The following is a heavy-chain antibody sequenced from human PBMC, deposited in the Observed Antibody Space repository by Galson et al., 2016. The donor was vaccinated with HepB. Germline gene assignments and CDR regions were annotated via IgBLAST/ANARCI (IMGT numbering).Heavy chain of an antibody. J-gene: IGHJ3*02. CDR3: ATRYGYDAFDI. Sequence: SLRLSCAASGFTFRSYGMNWGRPAPGKGLEWVAVIPFDGSNKYYGDSAKGRFTISRDNSKNTLYLQMNSLRVEDTAVYYCATRYGYDAFDIWGQGTMVTVSS. V-gene: IGHV3-30*03. CDR2: IPFDGSNK. CDR1: GFTFRSYG. D-gene: IGHD2-15*01.